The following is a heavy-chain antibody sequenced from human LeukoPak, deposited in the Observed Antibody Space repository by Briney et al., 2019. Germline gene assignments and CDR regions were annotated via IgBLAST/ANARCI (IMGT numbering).Heavy chain of an antibody. CDR1: GYMFSNYY. CDR2: INPSGGST. V-gene: IGHV1-46*01. D-gene: IGHD3-22*01. J-gene: IGHJ4*02. CDR3: ATGLDYYDSNRAPFDY. Sequence: GASVKVSCKASGYMFSNYYMHWVRQAPGQGLEWMGIINPSGGSTSYAQKFQGRVTMTRDMSTSTVYMELSSLRSEDTAVYYCATGLDYYDSNRAPFDYWGQGTLVTVSS.